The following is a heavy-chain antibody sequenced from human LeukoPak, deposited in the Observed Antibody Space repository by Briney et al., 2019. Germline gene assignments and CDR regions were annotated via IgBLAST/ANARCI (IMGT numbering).Heavy chain of an antibody. V-gene: IGHV3-7*01. CDR1: GFTFSRYW. D-gene: IGHD2-21*01. Sequence: PGGSLRLSCAGSGFTFSRYWMSWVRQAPGKGLELVANIKEDGSEKYYVDSVKGRFTISRDNAKNSLYLQMNSLRAEDTAVYYCARSTSILWWRLFDPWGQGTLVTVSS. CDR2: IKEDGSEK. J-gene: IGHJ5*02. CDR3: ARSTSILWWRLFDP.